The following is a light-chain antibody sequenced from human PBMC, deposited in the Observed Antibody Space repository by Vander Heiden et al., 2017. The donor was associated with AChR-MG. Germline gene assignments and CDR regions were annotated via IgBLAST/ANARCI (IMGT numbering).Light chain of an antibody. CDR2: GAS. CDR1: QSVSSN. Sequence: EIVMTQSPATLSLSPGERATLSCRANQSVSSNLAWYQQKPGQAPRLLIFGASTTATVIPGRISGSASATEFTLTISILPSEDFAVYFCQREHDWRDTFGGGTKLEI. CDR3: QREHDWRDT. V-gene: IGKV3-15*01. J-gene: IGKJ4*01.